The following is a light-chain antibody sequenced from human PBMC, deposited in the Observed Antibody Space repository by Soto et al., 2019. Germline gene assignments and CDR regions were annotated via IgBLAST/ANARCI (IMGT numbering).Light chain of an antibody. CDR1: SSDVGGYNY. Sequence: QSVLTQPASMSGSPGQSITISCTGTSSDVGGYNYVSWYQQHPGKAPKLMIYDVSNRPSGVSNRFSGSKSGNTASLTISGLQAEDEADYYCSSYTSSSTPGFGTGTKVTVL. CDR3: SSYTSSSTPG. V-gene: IGLV2-14*01. J-gene: IGLJ1*01. CDR2: DVS.